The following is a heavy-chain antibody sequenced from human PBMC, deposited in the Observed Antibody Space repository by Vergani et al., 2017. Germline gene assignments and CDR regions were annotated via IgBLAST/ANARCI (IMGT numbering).Heavy chain of an antibody. V-gene: IGHV4-61*02. D-gene: IGHD4-23*01. CDR2: IYVSGIT. J-gene: IGHJ3*01. CDR3: ARENKQLRPGSFDL. Sequence: QVQLQESGPGLVKPSQTLSLTCTVSGASINNDFYYWHWIRQPAGKGLEWIGRIYVSGITDYNSSLQSRVSMSVDTSKNQFSLTLTSVTAAATAVYYCARENKQLRPGSFDLWGQGTMVTVSS. CDR1: GASINNDFYY.